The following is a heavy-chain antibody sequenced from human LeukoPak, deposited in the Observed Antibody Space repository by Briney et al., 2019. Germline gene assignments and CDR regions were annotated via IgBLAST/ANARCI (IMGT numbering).Heavy chain of an antibody. J-gene: IGHJ4*02. CDR2: IFPGDSDT. Sequence: GESLQISCQGSGYSFISYWIGWVRQMPGKGLEWIGIIFPGDSDTRYSPSFQGQVTISADKSIATAYPQWSSLKASDTAMYYCARNFEYCGGDCYDYWGQGTLVTVSS. V-gene: IGHV5-51*01. D-gene: IGHD2-21*02. CDR3: ARNFEYCGGDCYDY. CDR1: GYSFISYW.